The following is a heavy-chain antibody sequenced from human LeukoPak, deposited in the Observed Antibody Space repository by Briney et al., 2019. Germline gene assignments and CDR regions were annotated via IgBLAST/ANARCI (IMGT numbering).Heavy chain of an antibody. V-gene: IGHV3-23*01. CDR1: AFTFRNFG. D-gene: IGHD6-25*01. CDR3: AQGLVAEAIFPES. Sequence: PGGSLRLSCAASAFTFRNFGMTWVRQAPGKGLEWVSAIRGDDTTFYADSVKGRFTISRDNSKNTLFLQMASLSAEDTAIYYCAQGLVAEAIFPESWGQGTLVIVSS. CDR2: IRGDDTT. J-gene: IGHJ5*02.